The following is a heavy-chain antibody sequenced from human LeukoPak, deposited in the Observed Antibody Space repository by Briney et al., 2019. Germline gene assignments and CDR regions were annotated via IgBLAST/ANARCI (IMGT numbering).Heavy chain of an antibody. D-gene: IGHD6-13*01. V-gene: IGHV4-4*07. CDR2: IYTSGST. CDR1: GVSISRYY. CDR3: ARDYSSSWYYYYMDV. Sequence: SETLSLTCTVSGVSISRYYWSSIRQPAGHKLESIGRIYTSGSTNYNPSLKSRVTMSVATSKNQFSLKLSSVTAADTAVYYCARDYSSSWYYYYMDVWGKGTTVTVSS. J-gene: IGHJ6*03.